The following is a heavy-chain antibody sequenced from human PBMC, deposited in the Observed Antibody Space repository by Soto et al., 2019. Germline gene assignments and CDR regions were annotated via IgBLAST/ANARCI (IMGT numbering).Heavy chain of an antibody. CDR3: AHRLVHYYDSSGYYFNY. CDR1: GFSLSTSGVG. J-gene: IGHJ4*02. V-gene: IGHV2-5*02. D-gene: IGHD3-22*01. Sequence: QITLKESGPTLVKPTQTLTLTCTFSGFSLSTSGVGVGWIRQPPGKALEWLALIYWDDDKRYSPSLKSRLTITKDTSKNQVVLTMTNMDPVDTATYYCAHRLVHYYDSSGYYFNYWGQGTLVTVSS. CDR2: IYWDDDK.